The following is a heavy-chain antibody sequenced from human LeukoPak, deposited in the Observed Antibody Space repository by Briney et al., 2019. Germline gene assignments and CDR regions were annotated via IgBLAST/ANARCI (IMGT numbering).Heavy chain of an antibody. CDR2: IRGGGISE. Sequence: GGSLRLSCTASGFTFSAYAMMWVRQAPGKGPEWVSAIRGGGISEFYADSVKGRFRISRDNSKDTLFLQMNSLRAEDTAVYYCARGPYSFLWWSPLIPAAMGGDRLEKYYFDYWGQGTLVTVSS. V-gene: IGHV3-23*01. J-gene: IGHJ4*02. CDR3: ARGPYSFLWWSPLIPAAMGGDRLEKYYFDY. CDR1: GFTFSAYA. D-gene: IGHD2-2*01.